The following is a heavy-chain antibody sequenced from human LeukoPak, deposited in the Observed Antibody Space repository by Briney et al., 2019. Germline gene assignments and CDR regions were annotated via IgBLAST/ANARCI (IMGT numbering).Heavy chain of an antibody. Sequence: ASVKVSCKASGYTFTSYYMHWVRQAPGQGLEWMGIINPSGGSTSYAQKFQGRVTMTRDTSTSTVYMELSSLRSEDTAVCYCARAGITMVRGVIEEPDYWGQGTLVTVSS. J-gene: IGHJ4*02. CDR1: GYTFTSYY. V-gene: IGHV1-46*01. D-gene: IGHD3-10*01. CDR2: INPSGGST. CDR3: ARAGITMVRGVIEEPDY.